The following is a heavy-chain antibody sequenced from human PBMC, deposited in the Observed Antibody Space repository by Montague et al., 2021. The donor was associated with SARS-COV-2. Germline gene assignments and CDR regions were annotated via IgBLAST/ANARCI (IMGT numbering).Heavy chain of an antibody. Sequence: SETLSLTCTVPGGSIRNYYWTWIRQSPGKGLEWIGFIYYSRSTNSNPSLESRVTISVDTSKNQFSLNLTSVTAADTAVYYCARGEILTANSSYFYNGMDVWGQGTTVTVSS. CDR1: GGSIRNYY. J-gene: IGHJ6*02. V-gene: IGHV4-59*01. CDR3: ARGEILTANSSYFYNGMDV. D-gene: IGHD3-9*01. CDR2: IYYSRST.